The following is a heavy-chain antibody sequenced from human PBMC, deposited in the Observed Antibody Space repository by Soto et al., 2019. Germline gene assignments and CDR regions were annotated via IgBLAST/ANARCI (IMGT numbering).Heavy chain of an antibody. D-gene: IGHD6-13*01. CDR1: GYTFTSYY. Sequence: ASVKVSCKASGYTFTSYYMNWVRQAPGQRLEWMGWINAGNGNTKYSQKFQGRVTITRDTSASTAYMELSSLRSEDTAVYYCASSNIVAAPYGMDVWGQGTTVTVSS. CDR3: ASSNIVAAPYGMDV. CDR2: INAGNGNT. V-gene: IGHV1-3*01. J-gene: IGHJ6*02.